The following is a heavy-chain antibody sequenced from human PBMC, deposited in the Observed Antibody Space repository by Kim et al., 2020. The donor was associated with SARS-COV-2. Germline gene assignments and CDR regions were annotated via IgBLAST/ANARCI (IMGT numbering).Heavy chain of an antibody. D-gene: IGHD3-10*01. V-gene: IGHV4-39*01. Sequence: SGRTYHNPSLKSRVTISVDTSKNQFSLKLSSVTAADTAVYYCASPNGVGYFDYWGQGTLVTVSS. J-gene: IGHJ4*02. CDR3: ASPNGVGYFDY. CDR2: SGRT.